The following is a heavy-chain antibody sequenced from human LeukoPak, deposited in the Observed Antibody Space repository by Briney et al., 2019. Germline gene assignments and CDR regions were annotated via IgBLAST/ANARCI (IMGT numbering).Heavy chain of an antibody. Sequence: ASVKVSCKASGYTFTSYGISWVRQAPGQGLEWMGWISAYNGNTNYAQKLQGRVTMTTDTSTSTAYMELRSLRSDDTAVYYCTRAKQQLVRADYWGQGTLVTVSP. CDR1: GYTFTSYG. V-gene: IGHV1-18*01. D-gene: IGHD6-13*01. CDR2: ISAYNGNT. CDR3: TRAKQQLVRADY. J-gene: IGHJ4*02.